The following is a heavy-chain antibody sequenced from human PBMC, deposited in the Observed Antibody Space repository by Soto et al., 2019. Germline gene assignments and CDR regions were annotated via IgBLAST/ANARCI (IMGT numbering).Heavy chain of an antibody. CDR1: GFTFSRQA. CDR3: ATGFLGLCTGGNCPLDY. D-gene: IGHD2-15*01. V-gene: IGHV3-33*01. J-gene: IGHJ4*02. Sequence: QVQLVESGGGVVQPERSLRLSCAASGFTFSRQAMHWVRQAPGRGLEWVAVIWYHGIDKYYADSVKGRFTISRDNSKNTVYLQMNSQRREDTAVYYCATGFLGLCTGGNCPLDYWGQGTLVTVSS. CDR2: IWYHGIDK.